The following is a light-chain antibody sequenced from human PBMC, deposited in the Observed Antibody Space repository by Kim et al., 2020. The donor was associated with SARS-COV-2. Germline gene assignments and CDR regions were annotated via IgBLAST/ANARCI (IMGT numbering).Light chain of an antibody. Sequence: EIVMTQSPATLSVSPGERATLSCRASQSVSSNLAWYQQKPGQAPRLLIYGVSIRATGIPARFSGSGSGTEFTLTISIVQSEDFAVYYCQQYNNWPGTFGQGTKLEIK. CDR1: QSVSSN. V-gene: IGKV3D-15*03. CDR2: GVS. J-gene: IGKJ2*01. CDR3: QQYNNWPGT.